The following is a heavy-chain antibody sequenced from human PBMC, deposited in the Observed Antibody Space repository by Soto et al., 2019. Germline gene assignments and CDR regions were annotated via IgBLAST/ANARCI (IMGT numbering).Heavy chain of an antibody. CDR2: ISYDGSNK. Sequence: PGGSLRLSCAASGFTFSSYGMHWVRQAPGKGLEWVAVISYDGSNKYYADSVKGRFTISRDNSKNTLYLQMNSLRAEDTAVYYCAKGTGIAVDWGQGTLVTVSS. J-gene: IGHJ4*02. D-gene: IGHD6-19*01. CDR1: GFTFSSYG. V-gene: IGHV3-30*18. CDR3: AKGTGIAVD.